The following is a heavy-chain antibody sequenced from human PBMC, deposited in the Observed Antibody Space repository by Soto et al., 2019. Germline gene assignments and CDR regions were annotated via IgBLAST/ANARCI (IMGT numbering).Heavy chain of an antibody. CDR1: GFTFSSYS. CDR2: ISSSSSTI. J-gene: IGHJ4*02. CDR3: ARLPPNYDSSGYYYVGLDY. V-gene: IGHV3-48*02. D-gene: IGHD3-22*01. Sequence: EVQLVESGGGLVQPGGSLRLSCAASGFTFSSYSMNWVRQAPGKGLEWVSYISSSSSTIYYADSVKGRFTISRDNVKNSLYLQMNSLRDEDTAVYYCARLPPNYDSSGYYYVGLDYWGQGTLVTVSS.